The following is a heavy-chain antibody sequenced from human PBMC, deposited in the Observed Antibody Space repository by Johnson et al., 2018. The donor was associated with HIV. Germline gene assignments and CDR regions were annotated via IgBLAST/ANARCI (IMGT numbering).Heavy chain of an antibody. V-gene: IGHV3-30*02. CDR3: AKAMGGWLLAHAFDI. CDR1: GFTFSSYG. Sequence: VHLVESGGGVVQPGGSLRLSCAASGFTFSSYGMHWVRQAPGKGLEWVAFIRYDGSNKYYADSVKGRFTISRDNSKNTLYLQMNSLRAEDTAVYYCAKAMGGWLLAHAFDIWGQGTMVTISS. J-gene: IGHJ3*02. CDR2: IRYDGSNK. D-gene: IGHD3-22*01.